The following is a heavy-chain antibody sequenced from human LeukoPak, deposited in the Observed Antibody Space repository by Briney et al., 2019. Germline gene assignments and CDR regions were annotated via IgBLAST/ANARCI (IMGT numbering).Heavy chain of an antibody. CDR2: IYDGDNT. V-gene: IGHV3-66*01. CDR1: RFTVTNSY. CDR3: ARASQWLTFDN. D-gene: IGHD6-19*01. Sequence: GGTLRLSCAASRFTVTNSYMSWVRQAPGKGLEWVSVIYDGDNTNYPDSVKGRFTISRDSSKNTLYLQMNSLRADDTAVYFCARASQWLTFDNWGQGTL. J-gene: IGHJ4*02.